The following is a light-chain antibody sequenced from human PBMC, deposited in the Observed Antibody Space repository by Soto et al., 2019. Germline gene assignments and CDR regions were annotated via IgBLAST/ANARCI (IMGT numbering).Light chain of an antibody. J-gene: IGKJ1*01. CDR1: QSISSY. CDR3: QRSYYSWT. CDR2: ATS. Sequence: DIQMTQSPSSLSASVGDRVTISCRASQSISSYFNWYQQKPGKVPKLLIYATSSLQSGVPSRFSGSGSGTDFTLTISNLRPEDSATYYCQRSYYSWTFGQGTKVDIK. V-gene: IGKV1-39*01.